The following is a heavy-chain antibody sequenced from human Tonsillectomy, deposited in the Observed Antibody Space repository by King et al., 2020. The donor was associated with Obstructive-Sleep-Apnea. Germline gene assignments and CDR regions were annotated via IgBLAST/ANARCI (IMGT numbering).Heavy chain of an antibody. J-gene: IGHJ6*02. CDR1: GFTFRSYA. CDR2: ISVSGGST. CDR3: AKDIGTGYHYYGMDV. Sequence: VQLVESGGGLVQPGGSLRVSWAASGFTFRSYAMNWVRQAPGKGLEWGSAISVSGGSTYYADSVKGRFTISRDNSKNTHYLQMNRLRADDTALYYCAKDIGTGYHYYGMDVWGQGTTVTVSS. V-gene: IGHV3-23*04. D-gene: IGHD3/OR15-3a*01.